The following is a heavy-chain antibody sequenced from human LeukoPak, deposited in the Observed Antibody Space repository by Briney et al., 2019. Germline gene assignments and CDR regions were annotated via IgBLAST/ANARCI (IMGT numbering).Heavy chain of an antibody. V-gene: IGHV3-7*01. D-gene: IGHD6-19*01. CDR1: GFTFSSYW. CDR2: IKQDGSEK. CDR3: ARDTKPSIAVAGTKPYYFDY. J-gene: IGHJ4*02. Sequence: GGSLSLSCAASGFTFSSYWMSWVRQAPGKGLEGVANIKQDGSEKYYVDSGKGRFTISRDNAKNSLYLQMNSLRAEDTAVYYCARDTKPSIAVAGTKPYYFDYWGQGTLVTVSS.